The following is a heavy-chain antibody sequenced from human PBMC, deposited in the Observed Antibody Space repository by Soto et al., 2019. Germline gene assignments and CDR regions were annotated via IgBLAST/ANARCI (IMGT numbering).Heavy chain of an antibody. J-gene: IGHJ4*02. V-gene: IGHV4-59*08. CDR3: ARHIVSYYGSGSYYYY. Sequence: SETLSLTCTVSGGSISSYYWSWIRQPPGKGLEWIGYIYYSGSTNYNPSLKSRVTISVDTSKNQFSLKLSSVTAADTAVYYCARHIVSYYGSGSYYYYWGQGTLVTVS. CDR1: GGSISSYY. D-gene: IGHD3-10*01. CDR2: IYYSGST.